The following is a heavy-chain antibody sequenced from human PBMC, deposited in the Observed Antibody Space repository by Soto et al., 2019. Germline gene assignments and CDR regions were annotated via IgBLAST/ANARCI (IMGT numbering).Heavy chain of an antibody. CDR3: AKDRDRSGLPYWSFDI. CDR2: LTGSGGST. CDR1: GFTFTSYA. V-gene: IGHV3-23*01. Sequence: EVQLLESGGGLVQPGGSLRLSCAASGFTFTSYAMAWVRQAPGTGLEWVSALTGSGGSTYYADSVKGRFTISRDTSKNTLYLQMNSLRAEDTAVYYCAKDRDRSGLPYWSFDIWGRGTLVTVSS. J-gene: IGHJ2*01. D-gene: IGHD3-10*01.